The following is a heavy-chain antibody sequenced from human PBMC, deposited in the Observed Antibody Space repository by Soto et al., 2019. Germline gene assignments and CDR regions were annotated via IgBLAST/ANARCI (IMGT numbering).Heavy chain of an antibody. Sequence: GGSLRLSCAASGFTFSSHAMGWLRQAPGTGPEWVAFVDGSGGDTSYADSVKGRFTISRDNSDSSLYLHMNSLRAEDTGRYFCAKEIFAAAYAATSAFVLWGEGTLVTVSS. CDR2: VDGSGGDT. D-gene: IGHD2-8*01. CDR1: GFTFSSHA. V-gene: IGHV3-23*01. J-gene: IGHJ4*02. CDR3: AKEIFAAAYAATSAFVL.